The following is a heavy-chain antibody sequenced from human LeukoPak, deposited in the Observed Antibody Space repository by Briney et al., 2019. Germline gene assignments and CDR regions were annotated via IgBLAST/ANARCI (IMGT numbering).Heavy chain of an antibody. V-gene: IGHV4-34*01. CDR3: ARENYDYVWGSYLNGGLDY. CDR1: GGSFSGYY. Sequence: SETLSLTCAVYGGSFSGYYWSWIRQPPGKGLEWIGEINHSGSTNYNPSLKSRVTISVDTSKNQFSLKLSSVTAADTAVYYCARENYDYVWGSYLNGGLDYWGQGTLVTVSS. CDR2: INHSGST. J-gene: IGHJ4*02. D-gene: IGHD3-16*02.